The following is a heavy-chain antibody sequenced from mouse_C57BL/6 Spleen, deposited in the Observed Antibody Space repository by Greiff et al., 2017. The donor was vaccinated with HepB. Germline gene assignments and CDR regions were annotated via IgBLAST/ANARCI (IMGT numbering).Heavy chain of an antibody. CDR3: ARRYSNYDAMDY. CDR2: INYDGSST. J-gene: IGHJ4*01. Sequence: EVKLMESEGGLVQPGSSMKLSCTASGFTFSDYYMAWVRQVPEKGLEWVANINYDGSSTYYLDSLKSRFIISRDKAKNILYLQMSSQKSEDTATYYCARRYSNYDAMDYWGQGTSVTVSS. D-gene: IGHD2-5*01. CDR1: GFTFSDYY. V-gene: IGHV5-16*02.